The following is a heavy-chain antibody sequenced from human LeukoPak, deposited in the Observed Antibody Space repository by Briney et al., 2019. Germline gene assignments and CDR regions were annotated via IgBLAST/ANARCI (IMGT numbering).Heavy chain of an antibody. D-gene: IGHD4-17*01. V-gene: IGHV3-30-3*01. CDR1: GFTFSSYA. J-gene: IGHJ4*02. CDR3: ARADYGDVYFDY. Sequence: PGGSLRLSCAASGFTFSSYAMHWVRQAPGRGLEWVAVISYDGSNKYYADSVKGRFTISRDNSKNTLYLQMNSLRDEDTAVYYCARADYGDVYFDYWGQGTLVTVSS. CDR2: ISYDGSNK.